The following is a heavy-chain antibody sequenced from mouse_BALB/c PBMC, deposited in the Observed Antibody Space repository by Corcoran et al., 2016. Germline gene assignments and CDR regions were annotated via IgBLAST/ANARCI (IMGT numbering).Heavy chain of an antibody. J-gene: IGHJ4*01. Sequence: EVQLQQSGAELVKAGASVKLSCTASGFNIKDTYMHWVKQRPEQGLEWIGRIDPANGNTKYDPKFQGKATITADTSSNTAYLQLSSLTSEDTDVSYCSRLLRLPYGVDYWGQGTTITVSS. CDR2: IDPANGNT. D-gene: IGHD1-2*01. V-gene: IGHV14-3*02. CDR1: GFNIKDTY. CDR3: SRLLRLPYGVDY.